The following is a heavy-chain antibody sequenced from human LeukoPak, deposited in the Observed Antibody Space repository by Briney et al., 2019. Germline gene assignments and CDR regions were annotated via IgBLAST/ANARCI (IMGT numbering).Heavy chain of an antibody. V-gene: IGHV1-8*01. CDR3: ARGQWVGWFGETASGYGMDV. J-gene: IGHJ6*02. CDR2: MNPNSGNT. CDR1: GYTFTSYD. D-gene: IGHD3-10*01. Sequence: ASVPVSFKASGYTFTSYDINRVRPATGQGLAWVGWMNPNSGNTGYAQKFQGRVTMTRNTSISTAYMELSSLRSEDTAVYYCARGQWVGWFGETASGYGMDVWGQGTTVTVSS.